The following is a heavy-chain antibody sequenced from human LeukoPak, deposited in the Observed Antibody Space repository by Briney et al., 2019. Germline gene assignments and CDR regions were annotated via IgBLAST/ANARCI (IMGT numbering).Heavy chain of an antibody. CDR2: ISYDGSNK. V-gene: IGHV3-30-3*01. Sequence: PGGSLRLSCAASGFTFTSYSMNWVRQAPGKGLEWVAVISYDGSNKYYADSVKGRFTISRDNSKNTLYLQMNSLRAEDTAVYYCARSRYSGRRRGFDPWGQGTLVTVSS. CDR1: GFTFTSYS. D-gene: IGHD1-26*01. J-gene: IGHJ5*02. CDR3: ARSRYSGRRRGFDP.